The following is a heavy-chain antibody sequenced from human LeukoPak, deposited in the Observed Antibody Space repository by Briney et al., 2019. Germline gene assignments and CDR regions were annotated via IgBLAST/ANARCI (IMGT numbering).Heavy chain of an antibody. J-gene: IGHJ6*02. CDR2: IKEDGSDK. Sequence: GGSLRLSCEASGFTFSSYWMTWVRQAPGKGLEWVAVIKEDGSDKYYVDSVKGRFTISRDNARNSLFLQMTSLRVEDTAVYYCARDQRYYDSSGYYYVNYYGMDVWGQGTTVTVSS. CDR3: ARDQRYYDSSGYYYVNYYGMDV. V-gene: IGHV3-7*01. CDR1: GFTFSSYW. D-gene: IGHD3-22*01.